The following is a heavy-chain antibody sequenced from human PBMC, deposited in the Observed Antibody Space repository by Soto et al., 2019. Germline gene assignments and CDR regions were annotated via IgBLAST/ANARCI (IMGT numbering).Heavy chain of an antibody. CDR2: IIPILGIA. J-gene: IGHJ4*02. CDR1: GGTFSSYT. Sequence: QVQLVQSGAEVKKPGSSVKVSCKASGGTFSSYTISWVRQAPGQGLEWMGRIIPILGIANHARKFQGRVTITAENYTSTAYMELSSLRSEDTAVYYCARDSATPFDYWGQGTLVTVSS. V-gene: IGHV1-69*08. CDR3: ARDSATPFDY. D-gene: IGHD3-10*01.